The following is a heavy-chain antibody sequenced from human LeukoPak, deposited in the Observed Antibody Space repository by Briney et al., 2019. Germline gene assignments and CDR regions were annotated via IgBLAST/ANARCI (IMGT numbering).Heavy chain of an antibody. D-gene: IGHD6-13*01. CDR3: ARGPIAAAGDY. Sequence: NLQGRVTMTRDTSMSTAYMELRSLRSDDTAVYYCARGPIAAAGDYWGQGTLVTVSS. V-gene: IGHV1-18*01. J-gene: IGHJ4*02.